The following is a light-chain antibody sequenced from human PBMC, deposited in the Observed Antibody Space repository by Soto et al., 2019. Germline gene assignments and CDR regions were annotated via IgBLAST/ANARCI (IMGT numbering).Light chain of an antibody. Sequence: EIVLTQSPGTLSLSPGERATLSCRASQSVSSSFLAWYQQKPGQAPRFLIYGASSRATGIPDRFSGSGSGTDFTLTISRLEPEDFAVYYCQQYGGTPPITFGQGTRLEIK. V-gene: IGKV3-20*01. CDR1: QSVSSSF. J-gene: IGKJ5*01. CDR3: QQYGGTPPIT. CDR2: GAS.